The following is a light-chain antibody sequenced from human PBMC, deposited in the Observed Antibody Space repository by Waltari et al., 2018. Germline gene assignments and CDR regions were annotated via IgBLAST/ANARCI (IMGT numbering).Light chain of an antibody. V-gene: IGLV2-14*01. CDR2: YVS. Sequence: QSALTQPASVSGSPGQSITISCTGTSSDVGGYNYVSWYQQHPGKAPKLIIYYVSNRPSVVSNRFSGSKSGNTASLTISGLQAEDEADYYCNSYTISSTLGVFGTGTKVTVL. CDR3: NSYTISSTLGV. CDR1: SSDVGGYNY. J-gene: IGLJ1*01.